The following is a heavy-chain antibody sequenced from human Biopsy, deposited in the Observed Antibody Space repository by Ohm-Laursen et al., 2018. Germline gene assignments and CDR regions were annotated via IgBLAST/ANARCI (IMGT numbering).Heavy chain of an antibody. D-gene: IGHD2-21*01. CDR2: FYYSGST. V-gene: IGHV4-59*07. J-gene: IGHJ4*02. Sequence: SDTLSLTCNVSGDSISIYYWSWIRQPPGKGLESIGNFYYSGSTNYNPSLKSRITMSLDRSKSQVSLRMNSVTAADTAVYYCARARIKASGVLIPETYYFDSWGQGTLVTVSS. CDR3: ARARIKASGVLIPETYYFDS. CDR1: GDSISIYY.